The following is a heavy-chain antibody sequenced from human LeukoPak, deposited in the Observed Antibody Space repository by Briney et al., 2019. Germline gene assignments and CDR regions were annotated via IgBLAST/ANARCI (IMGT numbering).Heavy chain of an antibody. J-gene: IGHJ4*02. CDR3: AKGDYGDCY. CDR2: ITSSGNR. Sequence: GGALRLSCAASGFTFSNYAMAWVRQAPGKGLEWVSSITSSGNRYYADSVKGRFTISRDNSKNTVYMQMTSLRAEDTAVYYCAKGDYGDCYWGQGTLVTVSS. CDR1: GFTFSNYA. V-gene: IGHV3-23*01. D-gene: IGHD4-17*01.